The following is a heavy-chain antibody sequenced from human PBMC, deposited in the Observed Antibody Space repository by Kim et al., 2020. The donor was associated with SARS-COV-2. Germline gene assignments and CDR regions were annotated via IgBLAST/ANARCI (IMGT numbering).Heavy chain of an antibody. CDR3: ARGTGDPQGTDYYYFGLDV. Sequence: ASVKVSCKASGYKFTGDFLHWVRQAPGQGLEWMGRLNPNTGVANYARKFQGRISMTRDTSISTAYMELDRLGPDDTALYYCARGTGDPQGTDYYYFGLDVWGQGTTITVSS. D-gene: IGHD3-9*01. CDR1: GYKFTGDF. V-gene: IGHV1-2*06. CDR2: LNPNTGVA. J-gene: IGHJ6*02.